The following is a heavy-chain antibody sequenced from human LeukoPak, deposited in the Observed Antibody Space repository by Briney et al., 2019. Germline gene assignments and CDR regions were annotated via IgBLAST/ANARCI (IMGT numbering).Heavy chain of an antibody. V-gene: IGHV4-39*07. CDR1: GGSLTSNSYY. Sequence: SETLSLTCTVSGGSLTSNSYYWVWIRQPPGKGLEWFGHISYRGTTYYNPSLKSRVAMSVDTSKNQFSLKLSSVTAADTAVYYCARDSTPHYVWGSYRSTRQRTIPLDYWGQGTLVTVSS. CDR2: ISYRGTT. CDR3: ARDSTPHYVWGSYRSTRQRTIPLDY. D-gene: IGHD3-16*02. J-gene: IGHJ4*02.